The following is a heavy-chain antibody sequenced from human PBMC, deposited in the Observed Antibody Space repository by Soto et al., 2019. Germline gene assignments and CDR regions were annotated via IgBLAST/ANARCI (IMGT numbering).Heavy chain of an antibody. J-gene: IGHJ6*02. CDR2: ISWDGGST. CDR1: GFTFDDYT. V-gene: IGHV3-43*01. D-gene: IGHD6-19*01. Sequence: GGSLRLSCAASGFTFDDYTMHWVRQAPGKGLEWVSLISWDGGSTYYADSVKGRFTISRDNSKNSLYLQMNSLRTEDTALYYCAKDFSGRHAVAGPKPIYYGMDVWGQGTTVTVSS. CDR3: AKDFSGRHAVAGPKPIYYGMDV.